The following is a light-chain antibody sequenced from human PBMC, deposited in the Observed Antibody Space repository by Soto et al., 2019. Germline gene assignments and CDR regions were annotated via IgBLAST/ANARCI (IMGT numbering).Light chain of an antibody. CDR2: EVS. V-gene: IGLV2-8*01. J-gene: IGLJ2*01. Sequence: QSALTQPPSASGSPGQSVTISCTGTTSDVGDYNYVSWYQRHPGKAPKLMIYEVSKRPSGVPDRFSGSKSGYTASLTISGLQAEAEADYYCSSYAGSNNFVVFGGGTKLTVL. CDR1: TSDVGDYNY. CDR3: SSYAGSNNFVV.